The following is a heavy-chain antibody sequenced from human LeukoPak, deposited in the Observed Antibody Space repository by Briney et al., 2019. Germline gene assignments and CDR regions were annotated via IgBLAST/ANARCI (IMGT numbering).Heavy chain of an antibody. Sequence: LEWIGSIYHSASPYYNPSLKSRVTISVDTSKNQFSLKLTSVTAADTAVYYCARSSGYMSYWGQGTLVTVSS. CDR3: ARSSGYMSY. D-gene: IGHD3-22*01. J-gene: IGHJ4*02. CDR2: IYHSASP. V-gene: IGHV4-38-2*01.